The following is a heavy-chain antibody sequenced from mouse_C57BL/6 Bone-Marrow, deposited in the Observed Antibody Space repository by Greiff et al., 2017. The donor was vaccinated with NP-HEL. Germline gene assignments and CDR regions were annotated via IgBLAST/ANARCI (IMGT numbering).Heavy chain of an antibody. CDR2: INPGSGGT. J-gene: IGHJ4*01. V-gene: IGHV1-54*01. CDR3: ARRAEAMDY. D-gene: IGHD3-1*01. CDR1: GYAFTNYL. Sequence: VQLQESGAELVRPGTSVKVSCKASGYAFTNYLIEWVKQRPGQGLEWIGVINPGSGGTNYNEKFKGKATLTAAQSSSTAYMQLSSLTSEDAAVYFCARRAEAMDYWGQGTSVTVSS.